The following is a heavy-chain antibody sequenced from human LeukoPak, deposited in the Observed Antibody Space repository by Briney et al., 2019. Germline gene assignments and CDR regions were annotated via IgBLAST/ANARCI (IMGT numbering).Heavy chain of an antibody. Sequence: TGGTLRLSCAASGFTFSSYGMSWVRQAPGKGLEWVSAISGSGGSTYYKDSVRGRFTISRDNFKNTVSLQLNSLRAEDTAMYYCAKDDDWGRFNHWGQGTLVTVSS. V-gene: IGHV3-23*01. CDR3: AKDDDWGRFNH. J-gene: IGHJ1*01. CDR1: GFTFSSYG. CDR2: ISGSGGST. D-gene: IGHD3-16*01.